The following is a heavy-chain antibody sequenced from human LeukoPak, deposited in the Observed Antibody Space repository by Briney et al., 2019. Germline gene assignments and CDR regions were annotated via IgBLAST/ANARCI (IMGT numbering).Heavy chain of an antibody. V-gene: IGHV3-33*01. J-gene: IGHJ4*02. D-gene: IGHD2-15*01. Sequence: GGSLRLSCAASGFTFSSYGMHWVRQAPGKGLEWVAVIWYDGSNKYYADSVKGRFTISRDNSRNTLYLQMNSLRAEDTAVYYCTRGVGYQYYFDYWGQGTLVTVSS. CDR2: IWYDGSNK. CDR1: GFTFSSYG. CDR3: TRGVGYQYYFDY.